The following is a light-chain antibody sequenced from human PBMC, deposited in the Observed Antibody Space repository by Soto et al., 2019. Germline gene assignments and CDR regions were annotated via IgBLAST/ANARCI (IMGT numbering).Light chain of an antibody. CDR3: QQYYTTPYT. J-gene: IGKJ2*01. Sequence: DIVMTQSPDSLAVSLGERATINCKSSQSVLYSSNNNNYLAWYQQKPGQPPKLLIYWASIRESGVPDRFSGSGAGTDFTLTISSLQAADVAVYYCQQYYTTPYTFGQGTKLEIK. V-gene: IGKV4-1*01. CDR1: QSVLYSSNNNNY. CDR2: WAS.